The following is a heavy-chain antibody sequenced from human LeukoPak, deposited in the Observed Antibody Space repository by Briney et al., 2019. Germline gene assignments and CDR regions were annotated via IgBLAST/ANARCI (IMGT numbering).Heavy chain of an antibody. CDR1: GFTFSSYW. Sequence: GGSLRLSCAVSGFTFSSYWMSWVRQAPGKGLEWVANIKQDGSEKYYVDSVKGRFTISRDNAKNSLYLQMNSLRAEDTAVYYCARDETGYCSSTSCYAPNWFDPWGQGTLVTVSS. CDR3: ARDETGYCSSTSCYAPNWFDP. D-gene: IGHD2-2*01. V-gene: IGHV3-7*01. J-gene: IGHJ5*02. CDR2: IKQDGSEK.